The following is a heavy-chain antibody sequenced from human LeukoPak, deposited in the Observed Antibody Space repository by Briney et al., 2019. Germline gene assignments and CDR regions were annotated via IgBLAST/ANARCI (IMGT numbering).Heavy chain of an antibody. CDR1: GGSISSYY. J-gene: IGHJ4*02. V-gene: IGHV4-59*08. CDR2: IYHRGST. D-gene: IGHD2-2*01. Sequence: PSETLSLTCTVSGGSISSYYWSWIRQPPGKGLECIGTIYHRGSTYYNPSLKSRVTISVDTSKNQFSLKLSSVTAADTAVYYCARGAEVPAAPDFYDYWGQGTLVTVSS. CDR3: ARGAEVPAAPDFYDY.